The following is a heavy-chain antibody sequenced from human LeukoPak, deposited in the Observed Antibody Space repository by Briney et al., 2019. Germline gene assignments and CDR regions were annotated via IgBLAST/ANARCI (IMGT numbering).Heavy chain of an antibody. V-gene: IGHV1-18*01. CDR2: ISTQSGNT. Sequence: GASVKVSCKASGYTLTSYGINWMRQAPGQGLEWMGWISTQSGNTNYAQKVQGRLTLTTDRSTNTAYMELRSLRSDDTAVYYCARGRRIAVAGPKLDYWGQGTLVTVSS. CDR1: GYTLTSYG. CDR3: ARGRRIAVAGPKLDY. D-gene: IGHD6-19*01. J-gene: IGHJ4*02.